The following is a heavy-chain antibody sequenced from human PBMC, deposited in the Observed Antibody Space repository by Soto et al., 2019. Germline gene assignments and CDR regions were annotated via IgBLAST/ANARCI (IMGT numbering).Heavy chain of an antibody. CDR2: MYYSGST. CDR3: ATTRQRGYSYGLGY. D-gene: IGHD5-18*01. V-gene: IGHV4-59*01. J-gene: IGHJ4*02. CDR1: GGSISSYY. Sequence: SETLSLTCTVSGGSISSYYWSWVRQPPGKGLEWIGYMYYSGSTNYNPSLKSRVTISVDTSKNQFSLKLSSVTAADTAVYYCATTRQRGYSYGLGYWGQGTLVTVSS.